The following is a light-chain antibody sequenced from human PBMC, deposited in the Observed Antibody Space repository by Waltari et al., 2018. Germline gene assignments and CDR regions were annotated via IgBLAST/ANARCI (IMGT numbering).Light chain of an antibody. J-gene: IGKJ1*01. V-gene: IGKV1-5*03. CDR2: KAS. Sequence: DIQVTQSPSTLSASVGDRVTINCRASQNIGNLLAWYQQKPGKAPKVLISKASTLDGGVPSRFSGSGSGTEFTLTISSLLPEDFATYDCQQYNAYWTFGQGTKVEIK. CDR1: QNIGNL. CDR3: QQYNAYWT.